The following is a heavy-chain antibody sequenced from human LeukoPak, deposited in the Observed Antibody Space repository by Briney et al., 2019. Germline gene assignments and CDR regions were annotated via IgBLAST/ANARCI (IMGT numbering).Heavy chain of an antibody. Sequence: PGGSLRLSCAASGFTFSSYGMHRVRQAPGKGLEWVAVIWYDGSNKYYADSVKGRFTISRDNSKNTLYLQMNSLRAEDTAVYYCAKQNKNPGYSSGWYYYYYYYMDVWGKGTTVTVSS. CDR2: IWYDGSNK. D-gene: IGHD6-19*01. CDR1: GFTFSSYG. CDR3: AKQNKNPGYSSGWYYYYYYYMDV. J-gene: IGHJ6*03. V-gene: IGHV3-33*06.